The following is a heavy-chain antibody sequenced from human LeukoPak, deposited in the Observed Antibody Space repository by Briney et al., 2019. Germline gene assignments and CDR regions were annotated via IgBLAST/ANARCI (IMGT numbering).Heavy chain of an antibody. CDR2: ISYDGSNK. J-gene: IGHJ6*03. D-gene: IGHD2/OR15-2a*01. Sequence: GGSLRLSCAASGFTFSSYAMHWVRQAPGKGLEWVAVISYDGSNKYYADSVKGRFTISRDNSKNTVYLQMNRLRVEDTAVYSCAKGSYNCNGNSCPQYYYYMDVWGKGTTVTVSS. V-gene: IGHV3-30-3*01. CDR3: AKGSYNCNGNSCPQYYYYMDV. CDR1: GFTFSSYA.